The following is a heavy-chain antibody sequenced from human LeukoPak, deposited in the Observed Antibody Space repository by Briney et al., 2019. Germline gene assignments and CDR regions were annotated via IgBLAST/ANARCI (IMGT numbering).Heavy chain of an antibody. CDR3: AGGYYRTGGDGVQAEFDP. V-gene: IGHV1-18*01. D-gene: IGHD1-26*01. J-gene: IGHJ5*02. CDR1: GYTFTSYG. Sequence: GASVKVSCKASGYTFTSYGISRVRQAPGQGLEWMGWISAYNGNTNYAQKLQGRVTMTTDTSTSTAYMELRSLRSDDTAVYYCAGGYYRTGGDGVQAEFDPWGQGTLVTVSS. CDR2: ISAYNGNT.